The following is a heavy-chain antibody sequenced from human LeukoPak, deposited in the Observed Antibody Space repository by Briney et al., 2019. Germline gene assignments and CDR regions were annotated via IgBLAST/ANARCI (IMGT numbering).Heavy chain of an antibody. CDR1: GLSFSRNG. V-gene: IGHV3-30*02. J-gene: IGHJ3*02. CDR3: ATGLTKLLVAFDI. Sequence: GGSLRLSCAASGLSFSRNGMHWVRQAPGKGLEWLTFIQYDASSKYYADSVKGRFTISRDNSKNTLYLQMNTLRVEDTAVYYCATGLTKLLVAFDIWGQGTMVTVSS. D-gene: IGHD2/OR15-2a*01. CDR2: IQYDASSK.